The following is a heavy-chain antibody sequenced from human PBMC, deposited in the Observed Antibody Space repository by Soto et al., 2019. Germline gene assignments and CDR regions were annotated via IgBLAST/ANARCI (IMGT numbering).Heavy chain of an antibody. CDR1: GFNFRSYG. CDR3: AKGQGYDWTPHGMDV. D-gene: IGHD1-20*01. J-gene: IGHJ6*02. CDR2: ISYDGSDI. Sequence: PGGSLSLSCAAFGFNFRSYGMHWVRQAPGKGLEWVALISYDGSDIYYGESVKGRFTISRDNSQNTLYLQMNSLTAEDTAVYYCAKGQGYDWTPHGMDVWGQGTTVTVSS. V-gene: IGHV3-30*18.